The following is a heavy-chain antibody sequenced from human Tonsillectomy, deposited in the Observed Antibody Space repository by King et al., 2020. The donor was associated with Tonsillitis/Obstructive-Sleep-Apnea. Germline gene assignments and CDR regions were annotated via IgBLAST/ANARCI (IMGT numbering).Heavy chain of an antibody. CDR2: INHSGST. CDR1: GGSFSGYY. V-gene: IGHV4-34*01. Sequence: VQLPQWGAGLLKPSATLSLTCAVYGGSFSGYYCSWIRQPPGKGLEWIGEINHSGSTNYNPSLKSRVTISVDTSTNQFSLKLSSVTAADTAVYYCARGTKQIQGKYYYYYMDVWGKGTTVTVSS. D-gene: IGHD3-10*01. CDR3: ARGTKQIQGKYYYYYMDV. J-gene: IGHJ6*03.